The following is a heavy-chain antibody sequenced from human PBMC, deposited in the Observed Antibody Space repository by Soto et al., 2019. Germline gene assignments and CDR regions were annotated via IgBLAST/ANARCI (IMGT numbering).Heavy chain of an antibody. V-gene: IGHV1-69*01. CDR1: GGTFSSYA. CDR2: IIPIFGTA. J-gene: IGHJ5*02. Sequence: QVPLVQSGAEVKKPGSSVKVSCKASGGTFSSYAISWVRQAPGQGLEWMGGIIPIFGTANYAQKFQGRVTITADESTSKAYMELSSLRSEDTAVYYCARDRRGIAAAGTLDPWGQGTLVTVSS. CDR3: ARDRRGIAAAGTLDP. D-gene: IGHD6-13*01.